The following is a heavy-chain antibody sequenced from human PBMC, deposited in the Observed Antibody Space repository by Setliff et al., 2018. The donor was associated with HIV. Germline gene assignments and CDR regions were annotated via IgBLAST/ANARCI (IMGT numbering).Heavy chain of an antibody. CDR2: IRNDGSDK. D-gene: IGHD4-4*01. CDR3: AKTQTVITVYGPFDS. CDR1: GFVFSTYE. V-gene: IGHV3-30*02. J-gene: IGHJ4*02. Sequence: HPGGSLRLSCATSGFVFSTYEMNWVRQAPGKGLEWVAFIRNDGSDKHYVESVKGRFTVSRDNSNNTVYLQMNSLRAEDTAMYYCAKTQTVITVYGPFDSWGQGTPVTVSS.